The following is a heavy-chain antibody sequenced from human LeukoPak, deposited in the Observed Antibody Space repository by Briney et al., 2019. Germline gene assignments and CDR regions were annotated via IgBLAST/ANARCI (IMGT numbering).Heavy chain of an antibody. CDR3: AKGEGLVAAINYGRDV. CDR2: INGEGGST. D-gene: IGHD2-21*02. Sequence: GGSLRLSCAASGLTFSRYCMNWVRQAPGKGLVWVSRINGEGGSTSYADSVKGRFTISRDNSKNTLYLQMNRLRAEDTAVYYWAKGEGLVAAINYGRDVWGQGTTVTVSS. J-gene: IGHJ6*02. V-gene: IGHV3-74*01. CDR1: GLTFSRYC.